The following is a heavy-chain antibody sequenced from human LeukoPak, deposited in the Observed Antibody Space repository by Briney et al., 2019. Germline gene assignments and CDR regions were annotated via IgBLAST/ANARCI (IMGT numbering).Heavy chain of an antibody. D-gene: IGHD2-21*02. Sequence: PGGSLRLSCAASGFTFSSCAMSWVRQAPGKGPEWVSAISGSGGKTWYRDAVKGQFTISRDNSKNKLYLQMNSLRAEDTAVYYCAKDPIVFNSGDYYLGAFNIWGQGTMVTVS. CDR1: GFTFSSCA. J-gene: IGHJ3*02. CDR2: ISGSGGKT. V-gene: IGHV3-23*01. CDR3: AKDPIVFNSGDYYLGAFNI.